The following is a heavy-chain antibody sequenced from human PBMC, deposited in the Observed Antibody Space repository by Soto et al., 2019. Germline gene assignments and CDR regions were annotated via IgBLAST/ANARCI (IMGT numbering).Heavy chain of an antibody. V-gene: IGHV1-2*02. Sequence: ASVKVSCKASGYTFTGYYIHWVRQAPGQGLEWMGWIIPDSGATNYTQKFQGRVTMTSETSTNTAFLELSRLRSDDTAVYYCARGPTWDTNFGVVIISPDDAFDIWGQGTMVT. D-gene: IGHD3-3*01. J-gene: IGHJ3*02. CDR2: IIPDSGAT. CDR1: GYTFTGYY. CDR3: ARGPTWDTNFGVVIISPDDAFDI.